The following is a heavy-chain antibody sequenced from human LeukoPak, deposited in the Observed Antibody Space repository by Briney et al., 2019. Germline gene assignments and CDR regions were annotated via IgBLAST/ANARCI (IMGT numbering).Heavy chain of an antibody. CDR3: ANLHRAPPDY. Sequence: GGSLRLSCAAPGFTFTSYGMNWVPQAPGKGLEWVSVISNSGDTTYYADSVKGRFTISRDNSKNTLYLQMDSLRAEDTAIYYCANLHRAPPDYWGQGTLVTVSS. V-gene: IGHV3-23*01. J-gene: IGHJ4*02. CDR2: ISNSGDTT. CDR1: GFTFTSYG.